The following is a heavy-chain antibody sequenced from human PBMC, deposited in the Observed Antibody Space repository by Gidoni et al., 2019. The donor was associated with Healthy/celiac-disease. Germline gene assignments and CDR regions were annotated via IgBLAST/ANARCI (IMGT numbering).Heavy chain of an antibody. CDR2: IYTSGST. D-gene: IGHD3-22*01. CDR3: AREAAYYDSSGYYSYFQH. J-gene: IGHJ1*01. Sequence: VQLQESGPGLVKPSETLSLTCPVSGGSISSYYWSWIRQPAGKGLEWIGRIYTSGSTNYIPSLKSRVTMSVDTSKNQFSLKLSSVTAADTAVYYCAREAAYYDSSGYYSYFQHWGQGTLVTVSS. V-gene: IGHV4-4*07. CDR1: GGSISSYY.